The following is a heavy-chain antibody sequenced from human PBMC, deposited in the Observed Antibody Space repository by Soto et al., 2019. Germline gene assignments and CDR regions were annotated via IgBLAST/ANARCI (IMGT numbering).Heavy chain of an antibody. V-gene: IGHV4-31*03. CDR2: ISYTGST. Sequence: QVQLQESGPGLAKPSQTLSLTCSVSGGSISSDAYYCNWIRQHPGKGLEWIGDISYTGSTYYNPSLTSRVTLSVDTSKNQFSLELESLTSSDTAVYYCATTYSEWVRGGWFDPWGQGTLVTVSS. D-gene: IGHD3-3*02. CDR1: GGSISSDAYY. J-gene: IGHJ5*02. CDR3: ATTYSEWVRGGWFDP.